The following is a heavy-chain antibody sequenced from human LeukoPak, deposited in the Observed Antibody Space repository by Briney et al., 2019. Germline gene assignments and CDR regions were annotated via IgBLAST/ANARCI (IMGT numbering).Heavy chain of an antibody. CDR1: GFTFDDYA. J-gene: IGHJ3*02. V-gene: IGHV3-9*03. Sequence: SGGSLRLSCAASGFTFDDYAMHWVRQAPGKGLEWVSGISWNSGSIGYADSVKGRFTISRDNAKNSLYLQMNSLRAEDMALYYCAKIGSYEAFDIWGQGTMVTVSS. CDR3: AKIGSYEAFDI. CDR2: ISWNSGSI. D-gene: IGHD3-10*01.